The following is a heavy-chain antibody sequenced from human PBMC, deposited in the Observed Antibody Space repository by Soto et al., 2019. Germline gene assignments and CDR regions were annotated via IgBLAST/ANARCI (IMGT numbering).Heavy chain of an antibody. CDR1: GYTFTRSG. J-gene: IGHJ5*02. V-gene: IGHV1-18*01. CDR3: ARVVGALGHWFDP. Sequence: ASVKVSCKASGYTFTRSGISWVRQAPGQGLEWMGRISAYNGNTNYAQKLQGRVTMTTDTSTSTAYMELRSLRSDDTAVYYCARVVGALGHWFDPWGQGTLVTVS. CDR2: ISAYNGNT. D-gene: IGHD1-26*01.